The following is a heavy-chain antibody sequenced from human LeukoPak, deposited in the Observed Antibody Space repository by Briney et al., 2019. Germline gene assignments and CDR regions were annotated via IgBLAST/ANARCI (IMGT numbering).Heavy chain of an antibody. CDR3: ARAGIVATGDAFDI. Sequence: GASVKVSCKASGYTFTTYGISWVRQATGQGLEWMGWMNPNSGNTGYAQKFQGRVTITRNTSISTAYMELSSLRSEDTAVYYCARAGIVATGDAFDIWGQGTMVTVSS. CDR1: GYTFTTYG. J-gene: IGHJ3*02. V-gene: IGHV1-8*03. CDR2: MNPNSGNT. D-gene: IGHD5-12*01.